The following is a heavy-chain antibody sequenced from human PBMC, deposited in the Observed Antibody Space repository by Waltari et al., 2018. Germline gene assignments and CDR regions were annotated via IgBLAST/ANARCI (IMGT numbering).Heavy chain of an antibody. D-gene: IGHD5-18*01. J-gene: IGHJ4*02. Sequence: EVQLVESGGGLVQPGGSLRLSCAASGFTFSSYAMSWVRQAPGKGLVWVSAIRGGGGSTDYADSVKGRFTISRDNSKNTLYLQMNSLRAEDTAVYYGAKDHVLSYGYEDYWGQGTLVTVSS. CDR1: GFTFSSYA. CDR3: AKDHVLSYGYEDY. CDR2: IRGGGGST. V-gene: IGHV3-23*04.